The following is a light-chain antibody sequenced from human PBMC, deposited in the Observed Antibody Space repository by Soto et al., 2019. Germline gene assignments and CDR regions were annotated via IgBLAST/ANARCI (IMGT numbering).Light chain of an antibody. CDR3: QQYGSSPWK. CDR1: QSVSSSY. Sequence: EIVLTQSPGTLSLSTGERATLSCRASQSVSSSYLAWYQQKPGQAPRLLIYGASSRATGIPDRFSGSGSGTDFTLTIRRLEPEDFAVYYCQQYGSSPWKFGQGTKVEIK. J-gene: IGKJ1*01. V-gene: IGKV3-20*01. CDR2: GAS.